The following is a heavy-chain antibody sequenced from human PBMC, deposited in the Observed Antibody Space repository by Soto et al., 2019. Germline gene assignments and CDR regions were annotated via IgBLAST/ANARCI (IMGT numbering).Heavy chain of an antibody. CDR1: GGSVSSGSYY. V-gene: IGHV4-61*01. CDR2: IYYSGST. CDR3: ARERMVVVPAAIDYYYYGMDV. J-gene: IGHJ6*02. Sequence: SETLSLTCTVSGGSVSSGSYYWSWIRQPPEKGLEWIGYIYYSGSTNYNPSLKSRVTISVDTSKNQFSLKLSSVTAADTAVYYCARERMVVVPAAIDYYYYGMDVWGQGTTVTVSS. D-gene: IGHD2-2*01.